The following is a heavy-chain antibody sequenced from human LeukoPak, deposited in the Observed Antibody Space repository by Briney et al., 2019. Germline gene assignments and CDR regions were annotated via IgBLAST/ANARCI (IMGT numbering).Heavy chain of an antibody. J-gene: IGHJ4*02. V-gene: IGHV1-8*03. CDR3: ARVAGRIDY. CDR2: MNPNSGYT. CDR1: GYTFTTYD. Sequence: ASVKVSCKASGYTFTTYDINRLRQATGQGREWMGWMNPNSGYTGYAQKFQGRVTITRDTSISTAYMELSSLRSEDTAVYYCARVAGRIDYWGQGTLVTVSS. D-gene: IGHD6-19*01.